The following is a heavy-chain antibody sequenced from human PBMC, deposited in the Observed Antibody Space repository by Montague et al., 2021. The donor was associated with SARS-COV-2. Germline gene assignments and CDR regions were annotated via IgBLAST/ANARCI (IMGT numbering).Heavy chain of an antibody. J-gene: IGHJ5*02. V-gene: IGHV4-4*02. CDR3: ARLSSDIGGYLWFDP. CDR1: GGSISSDTW. CDR2: ISHSGGT. Sequence: SETLSLTCAVSGGSISSDTWWTWVRQPPGKGLEWIGEISHSGGTNYNPSLKSRVTISVDKSKNQFSLNLNSVTAADTAVYYCARLSSDIGGYLWFDPWGQGTLVSVSS. D-gene: IGHD1-26*01.